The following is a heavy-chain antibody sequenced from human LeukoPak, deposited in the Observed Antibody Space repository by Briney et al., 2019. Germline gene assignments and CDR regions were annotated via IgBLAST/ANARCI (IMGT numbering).Heavy chain of an antibody. V-gene: IGHV5-51*01. CDR2: IYPGDSDT. D-gene: IGHD4-17*01. Sequence: GESLKISCKGSGYSFTDYWIGWVRQMPGKGLEWMGIIYPGDSDTIYSPSFQGQVTISADNSIGTAFLHWSTLKASDTAMYYCAIDYGDYDYHVFDIWGQGTMVTVSS. CDR3: AIDYGDYDYHVFDI. CDR1: GYSFTDYW. J-gene: IGHJ3*02.